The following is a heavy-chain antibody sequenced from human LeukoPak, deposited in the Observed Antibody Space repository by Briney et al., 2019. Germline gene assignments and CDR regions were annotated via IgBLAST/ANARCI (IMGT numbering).Heavy chain of an antibody. CDR1: GGSISSSY. V-gene: IGHV4-59*01. CDR3: ARVDQSGYDTRGWFDP. Sequence: SETLSLTCTVSGGSISSSYWSWIRQPPGKGLEWIGYIYYSGNTNYNPSLKSRVTISVDTSKNQFSLKLSSVTAADTAVYYCARVDQSGYDTRGWFDPWGQGTLVTVSS. D-gene: IGHD5-12*01. CDR2: IYYSGNT. J-gene: IGHJ5*02.